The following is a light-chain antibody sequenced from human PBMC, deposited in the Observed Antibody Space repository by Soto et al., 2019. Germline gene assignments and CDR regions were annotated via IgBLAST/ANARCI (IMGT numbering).Light chain of an antibody. Sequence: EIVLTRSPATLSLSPLEVAAPAVMASQSVSSYLAWYQQNPGQAPRLLIYDASNRATGIPARFSGSGSGTDFTLTISSLEPEDFAVYYCQQRSNWPPGFGQGTRLEI. CDR1: QSVSSY. J-gene: IGKJ5*01. V-gene: IGKV3-11*01. CDR2: DAS. CDR3: QQRSNWPPG.